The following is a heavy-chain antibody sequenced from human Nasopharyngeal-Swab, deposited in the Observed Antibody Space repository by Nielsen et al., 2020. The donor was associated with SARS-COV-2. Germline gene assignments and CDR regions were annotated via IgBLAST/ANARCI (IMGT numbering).Heavy chain of an antibody. J-gene: IGHJ4*02. CDR1: GGSISSGGYY. CDR2: IYYSGST. CDR3: ARGSKSGITIFGVVIIPTSFDY. D-gene: IGHD3-3*01. Sequence: LRLSCTVSGGSISSGGYYWSWIRQHPGKGLEWIGYIYYSGSTNYNPSLKSRVTISVDTSKNQFSLKLSSVTAADTAVYYCARGSKSGITIFGVVIIPTSFDYWGQGTLVTVSS. V-gene: IGHV4-31*03.